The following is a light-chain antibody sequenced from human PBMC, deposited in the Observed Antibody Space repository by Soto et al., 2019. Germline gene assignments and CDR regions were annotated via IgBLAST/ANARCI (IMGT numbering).Light chain of an antibody. J-gene: IGKJ1*01. CDR3: QQYGSSPWT. CDR1: QSVSSNY. Sequence: EIVLTQSPGTVSLSPGERATLSCRASQSVSSNYLAWYQQKPGQAPRPLIYGASSRATGIPDRFSGSGAGTDFTLTISRLEPEDFAVYYCQQYGSSPWTFGQGTKVEIK. V-gene: IGKV3-20*01. CDR2: GAS.